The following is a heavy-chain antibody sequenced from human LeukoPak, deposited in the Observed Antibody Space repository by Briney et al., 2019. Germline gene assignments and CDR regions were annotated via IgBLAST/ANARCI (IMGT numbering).Heavy chain of an antibody. D-gene: IGHD4-23*01. CDR1: GFTFSSSA. Sequence: PGGSLRLSCAASGFTFSSSAMSWVRQVPGKGLEWLSAIGGGGCCASYPDSVKGRFTISRDSSKNTLYLQMNSLRVEDTAVYYCAKRVTTVEPSVVDVWGQGTAVTVSS. V-gene: IGHV3-23*01. CDR3: AKRVTTVEPSVVDV. CDR2: IGGGGCCA. J-gene: IGHJ6*02.